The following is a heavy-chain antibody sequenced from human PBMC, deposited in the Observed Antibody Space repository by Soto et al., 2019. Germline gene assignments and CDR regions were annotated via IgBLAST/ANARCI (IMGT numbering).Heavy chain of an antibody. CDR1: GFTFSSYA. Sequence: GGSLRLSCAASGFTFSSYAMSWVRQAPGKGLEWVSAISGSGGSTNYADSVQGRFTISRDNSKNTLYLQMNSLRAEDTAIYYCAKKATIQLGYCSGGSCKIDYWGQGTLVTVSS. J-gene: IGHJ4*02. CDR3: AKKATIQLGYCSGGSCKIDY. CDR2: ISGSGGST. V-gene: IGHV3-23*01. D-gene: IGHD2-15*01.